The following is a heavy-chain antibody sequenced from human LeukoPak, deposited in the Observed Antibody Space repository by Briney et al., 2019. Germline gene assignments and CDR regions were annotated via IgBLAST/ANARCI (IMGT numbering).Heavy chain of an antibody. CDR2: ISGGGGST. CDR1: GFTFSSCA. V-gene: IGHV3-23*01. J-gene: IGHJ4*02. Sequence: PGGSLRLSCAASGFTFSSCAMSWVRQTPGKGLEWVSAISGGGGSTYYADSVKGRFTISRDNSKNTLYLQMSSLRAEDTAVYYCAKYLSRFREIDYWGQGTLVTVSS. D-gene: IGHD3-10*01. CDR3: AKYLSRFREIDY.